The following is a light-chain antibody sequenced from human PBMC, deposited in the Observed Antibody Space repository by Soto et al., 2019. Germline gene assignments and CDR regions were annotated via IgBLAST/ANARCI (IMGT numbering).Light chain of an antibody. CDR1: QSITNF. Sequence: DIQMTQSPSSLSASVGDRVTITCRASQSITNFLNWHQQKPGKAPKLLIYAASSLQSGVPSRFSGSGSGTDFILTISSLQPEDFATYYCQQNYSPPPITFGQGTRLEIK. CDR2: AAS. CDR3: QQNYSPPPIT. V-gene: IGKV1-39*01. J-gene: IGKJ5*01.